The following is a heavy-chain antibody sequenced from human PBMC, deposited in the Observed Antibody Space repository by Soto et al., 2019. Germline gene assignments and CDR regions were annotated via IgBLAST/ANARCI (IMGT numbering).Heavy chain of an antibody. CDR3: TRGGCSSTSCYRDYYYYYMDV. Sequence: GGSLRLSCTASGFTFGDYAMSWFRQAPGKGLEWVGFIRSKAYGGTTEYAASVKGRFTISRDDSKSIAYLQMNSLKTEDTAVYYCTRGGCSSTSCYRDYYYYYMDVWGKGTTVTVSS. CDR1: GFTFGDYA. J-gene: IGHJ6*03. V-gene: IGHV3-49*03. D-gene: IGHD2-2*01. CDR2: IRSKAYGGTT.